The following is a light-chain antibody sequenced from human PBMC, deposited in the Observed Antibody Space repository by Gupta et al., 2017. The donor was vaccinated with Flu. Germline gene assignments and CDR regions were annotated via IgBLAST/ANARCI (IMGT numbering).Light chain of an antibody. J-gene: IGKJ5*01. V-gene: IGKV1-9*01. Sequence: DIQLTQSPSFLSASVGDRVTITCRASQGISSYLAWYQQEPGKAPKLLIYAASTLQSGVPSRFSGSGSGTEFTLTISSLQPEDFAAYYCQQLNSYPTFGQGTRLEIK. CDR1: QGISSY. CDR2: AAS. CDR3: QQLNSYPT.